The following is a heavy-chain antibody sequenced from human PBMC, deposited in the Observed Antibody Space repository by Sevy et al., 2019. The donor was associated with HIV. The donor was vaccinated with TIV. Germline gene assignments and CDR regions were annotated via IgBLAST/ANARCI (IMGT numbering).Heavy chain of an antibody. CDR1: GFTFRSYG. CDR2: ISNDGGNQ. V-gene: IGHV3-30*18. J-gene: IGHJ4*02. Sequence: GGSLRLSCAASGFTFRSYGMHWVRQAPGKGLEWVAVISNDGGNQYYADSVKGRFTISRDNSKNTVYLQMNSLRAEDTAVYYCAKDVSDGYNYFLRFWGPGALVTVSS. D-gene: IGHD5-12*01. CDR3: AKDVSDGYNYFLRF.